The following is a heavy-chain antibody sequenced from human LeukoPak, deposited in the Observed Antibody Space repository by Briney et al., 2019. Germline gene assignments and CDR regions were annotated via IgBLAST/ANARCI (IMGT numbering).Heavy chain of an antibody. D-gene: IGHD2-2*01. CDR2: VHYSGSI. CDR3: ARMNQPLLYRRGFDY. V-gene: IGHV4-39*07. CDR1: GASISSSSYY. Sequence: PSETLSLTCTVSGASISSSSYYWAWIRQPPGKGLEWIGSVHYSGSIYYNPSLKSRATLSVDTSKNEFSLRLTSVTAADTAVYYCARMNQPLLYRRGFDYWGQGTLVTVSS. J-gene: IGHJ4*02.